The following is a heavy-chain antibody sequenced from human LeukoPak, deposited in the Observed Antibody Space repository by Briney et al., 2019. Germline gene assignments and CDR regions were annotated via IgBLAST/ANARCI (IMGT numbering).Heavy chain of an antibody. J-gene: IGHJ5*02. CDR1: GGTFNNSA. CDR3: ARDVHGDYGSGWFDP. D-gene: IGHD4-17*01. CDR2: IMPLFGTA. Sequence: SVTVSCKTSGGTFNNSAISWVRQAPGQGLEWLGGIMPLFGTAGYAQKFQGRVTITKDESTRTVYLELTSLTSDDTAVYYCARDVHGDYGSGWFDPWGQGTLVSVSS. V-gene: IGHV1-69*05.